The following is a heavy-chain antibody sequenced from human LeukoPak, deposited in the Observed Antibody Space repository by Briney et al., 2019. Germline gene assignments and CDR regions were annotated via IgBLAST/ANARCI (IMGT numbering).Heavy chain of an antibody. CDR2: ISYDGSNK. Sequence: PGRSLRLSCAASGFTFSSYAMHWVRQAPGKGLEWVAVISYDGSNKYYADSVKGRFTISRDNSKNTLYLQMNSLRAGDTAVYYCARATKVSYFDYWGQGTLVTVSS. V-gene: IGHV3-30-3*01. CDR1: GFTFSSYA. J-gene: IGHJ4*02. CDR3: ARATKVSYFDY. D-gene: IGHD3-10*01.